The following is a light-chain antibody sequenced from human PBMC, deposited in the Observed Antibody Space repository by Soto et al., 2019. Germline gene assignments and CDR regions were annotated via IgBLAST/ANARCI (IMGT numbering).Light chain of an antibody. CDR1: QSISTY. V-gene: IGKV1-39*01. CDR3: QQSYNTPYS. J-gene: IGKJ2*03. Sequence: DIQMTQSPSSLSSSVGDSVTITCRASQSISTYLNWYQQKPGKVPKLLISVASNLQSGVPSRFSGSGSGTDFTLTISSLQTEDFATYYCQQSYNTPYSFGQGTKLDIK. CDR2: VAS.